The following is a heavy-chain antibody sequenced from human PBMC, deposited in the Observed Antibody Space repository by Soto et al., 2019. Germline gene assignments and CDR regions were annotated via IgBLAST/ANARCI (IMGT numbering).Heavy chain of an antibody. CDR2: IDPSDSRT. Sequence: EVQLVQSGAEVKKPGESLRISCKGSGYSFTHNWITWVRQMPGKGLEWMGRIDPSDSRTNYSPSFQGHVIISSDNSISTAYLQWSSLKASDTAMYYCARQSWNALDYWGQGTLVTVSS. J-gene: IGHJ4*02. CDR3: ARQSWNALDY. V-gene: IGHV5-10-1*03. D-gene: IGHD1-1*01. CDR1: GYSFTHNW.